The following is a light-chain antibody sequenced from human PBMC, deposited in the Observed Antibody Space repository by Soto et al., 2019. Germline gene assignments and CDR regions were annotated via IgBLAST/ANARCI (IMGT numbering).Light chain of an antibody. Sequence: EIVFAQSSVTRSFSAVERATLSCRASQSVSSNVAWYQQKPGQAPRLLIYGASTRATGIPARFSGSGSGTNFTLTISSLQPEDFATYYCQHFYDYPHSFGPGTKVDIK. V-gene: IGKV3-15*01. CDR3: QHFYDYPHS. CDR2: GAS. CDR1: QSVSSN. J-gene: IGKJ3*01.